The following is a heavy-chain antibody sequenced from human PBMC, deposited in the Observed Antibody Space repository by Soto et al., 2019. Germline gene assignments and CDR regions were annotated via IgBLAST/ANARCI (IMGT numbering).Heavy chain of an antibody. D-gene: IGHD4-17*01. CDR3: ARDGLRSYGAFDI. V-gene: IGHV4-59*01. CDR1: GGSISTYY. J-gene: IGHJ3*02. Sequence: ERLCRTCPVSGGSISTYYWTWIRQPPGKGLEWIGYIYYSGSTNYNPSLKSLVTISVDTSKNQFSLKLSSVTAADTAVYYCARDGLRSYGAFDIWGQGTMVTVSS. CDR2: IYYSGST.